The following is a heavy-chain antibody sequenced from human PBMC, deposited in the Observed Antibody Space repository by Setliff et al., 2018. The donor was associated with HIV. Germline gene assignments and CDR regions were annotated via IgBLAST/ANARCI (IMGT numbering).Heavy chain of an antibody. J-gene: IGHJ3*02. CDR1: RFDFNNYW. Sequence: GGSLRLSCAASRFDFNNYWMSWVRQAPGKGLEWVANIKQDGSEKYYVDSVKGRFTISRDNAKNSLYLQMNRLRLEDTALYHCVKDYVVRGGKWDAFHIWGQGTVVTVSS. V-gene: IGHV3-7*03. CDR3: VKDYVVRGGKWDAFHI. CDR2: IKQDGSEK. D-gene: IGHD3-10*01.